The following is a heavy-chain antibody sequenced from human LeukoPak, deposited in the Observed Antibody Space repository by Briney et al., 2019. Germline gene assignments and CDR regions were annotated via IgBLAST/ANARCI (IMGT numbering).Heavy chain of an antibody. CDR1: GGSFSGYY. Sequence: SETLSLTCAVYGGSFSGYYWSWIRQPPGKGLEWVGYIYYSGSTNYNPSLKSRVTISVDTSKNQFSLKLSSVTAADTAVYYCARPHYCSGGSCYHFDPWGQGTLVTVPS. D-gene: IGHD2-15*01. V-gene: IGHV4-59*01. CDR3: ARPHYCSGGSCYHFDP. CDR2: IYYSGST. J-gene: IGHJ5*02.